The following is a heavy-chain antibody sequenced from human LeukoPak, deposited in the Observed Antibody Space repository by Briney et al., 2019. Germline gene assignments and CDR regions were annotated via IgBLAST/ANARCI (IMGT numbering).Heavy chain of an antibody. J-gene: IGHJ4*02. CDR1: GFTFSGYY. Sequence: GGSLRLSCAASGFTFSGYYMSWLRQAPGKGLEGVSYISSSSSYTNYADSVKGRFTISRDNAKNSLYLQMNSLRAEDTAVYYCARFIAAAGRDYFDYWGQGTLVTVSS. D-gene: IGHD6-13*01. V-gene: IGHV3-11*06. CDR2: ISSSSSYT. CDR3: ARFIAAAGRDYFDY.